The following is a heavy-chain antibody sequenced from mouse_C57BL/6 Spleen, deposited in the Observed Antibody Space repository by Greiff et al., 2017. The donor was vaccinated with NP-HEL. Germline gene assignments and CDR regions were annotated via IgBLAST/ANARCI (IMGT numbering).Heavy chain of an antibody. J-gene: IGHJ2*01. D-gene: IGHD2-4*01. CDR3: ARDKEDYYDYDGALDY. CDR2: ISDGGSYT. Sequence: DVKLVESGGGLVKPGGSLKLSCAASGFTFSSYAMSWVRQTPEKRLEWVATISDGGSYTYYPDNVKGRSTISRDNAKNNLYLQMSHLKSEDTAMYYCARDKEDYYDYDGALDYWGQGTTLTVSS. CDR1: GFTFSSYA. V-gene: IGHV5-4*01.